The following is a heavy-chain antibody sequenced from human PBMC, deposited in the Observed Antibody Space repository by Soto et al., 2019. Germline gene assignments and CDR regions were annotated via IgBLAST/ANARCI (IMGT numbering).Heavy chain of an antibody. V-gene: IGHV3-23*01. CDR2: ISGSGYDI. D-gene: IGHD3-3*01. Sequence: EVQVLESGGGLVQPGGSLRLSCAASGFTFNDCAMSWVRQAPGKGLEWVSSISGSGYDIYYADSVKGRFTISRDNRKNMLQLPMDTLIADDMAVYFCAKSRPRATIVGVVINGFDYWGQGTLVTVSS. CDR3: AKSRPRATIVGVVINGFDY. CDR1: GFTFNDCA. J-gene: IGHJ4*02.